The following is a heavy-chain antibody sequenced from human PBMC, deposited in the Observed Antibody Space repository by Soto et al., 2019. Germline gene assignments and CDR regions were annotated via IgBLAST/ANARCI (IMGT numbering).Heavy chain of an antibody. V-gene: IGHV3-74*01. CDR3: VRTSLVVAVATREHF. D-gene: IGHD2-15*01. CDR2: IDSDGSRI. Sequence: EVQLVESGGGLVQPGESLRLSCAASGFTFSNYWMHWVRQAPGKGLVWVSRIDSDGSRITYADFVKGRFTIYRDNAKNTVYLHMNSLTAEDTAVYYCVRTSLVVAVATREHFWGQGTLVTVSS. J-gene: IGHJ4*02. CDR1: GFTFSNYW.